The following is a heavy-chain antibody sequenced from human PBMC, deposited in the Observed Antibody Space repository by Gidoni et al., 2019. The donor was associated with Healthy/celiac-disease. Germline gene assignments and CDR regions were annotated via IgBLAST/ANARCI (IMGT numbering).Heavy chain of an antibody. CDR2: IYYSGGT. CDR3: ARMVVVAEYYYYYGMDV. CDR1: GGSISSSSYY. J-gene: IGHJ6*02. Sequence: QLQLQESGPGLVKPSETLSLTCTVSGGSISSSSYYWGWIRQPPGKGLEWIGSIYYSGGTYYNPSLKSRVTISVDTSKNQFSLKLSSVTAADTAVYYCARMVVVAEYYYYYGMDVWGQGTTVTVSS. V-gene: IGHV4-39*01. D-gene: IGHD2-15*01.